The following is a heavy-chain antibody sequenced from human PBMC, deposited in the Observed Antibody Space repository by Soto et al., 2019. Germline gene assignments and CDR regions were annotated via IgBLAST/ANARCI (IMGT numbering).Heavy chain of an antibody. CDR1: GFTFSSYG. Sequence: GGSLRLSCAASGFTFSSYGMHWVRQAPGKGLEWVAVIWYDESNKYYADSVKGRFTISRDNSKNTLYLQMNSLRAEDTAVYYCARDGYDSGYDQQGDAFDIWGQGTMVTVSS. CDR2: IWYDESNK. D-gene: IGHD5-12*01. CDR3: ARDGYDSGYDQQGDAFDI. J-gene: IGHJ3*02. V-gene: IGHV3-33*01.